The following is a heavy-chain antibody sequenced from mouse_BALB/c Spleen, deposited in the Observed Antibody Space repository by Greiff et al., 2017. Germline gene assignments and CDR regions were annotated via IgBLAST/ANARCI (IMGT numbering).Heavy chain of an antibody. CDR2: ISYSGST. V-gene: IGHV3-2*02. CDR3: ARWALYYYGRRYFDV. CDR1: GYSITSDYA. D-gene: IGHD1-1*01. J-gene: IGHJ1*01. Sequence: EVKLMESGPGLVKPSQSLSLTCTVTGYSITSDYAWNWIRQFPGNKLEWMGYISYSGSTSYNPSLKSRISITRDTSKNQFFLQLNSVTTEDTATYYCARWALYYYGRRYFDVWGAGTTVTVSS.